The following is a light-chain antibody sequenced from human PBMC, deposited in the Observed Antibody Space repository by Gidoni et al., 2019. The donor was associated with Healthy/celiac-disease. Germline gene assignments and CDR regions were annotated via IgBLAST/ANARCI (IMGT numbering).Light chain of an antibody. V-gene: IGKV1-39*01. CDR2: AAS. J-gene: IGKJ4*01. Sequence: SVVDRVTITCRASQSISSYLNWYQQKPGKAPKLLIYAASSVQSGVPSRFSGSGSGTDFTLNISSLQPEDFATYYGQQSYRTPTFGGGTKVEIK. CDR3: QQSYRTPT. CDR1: QSISSY.